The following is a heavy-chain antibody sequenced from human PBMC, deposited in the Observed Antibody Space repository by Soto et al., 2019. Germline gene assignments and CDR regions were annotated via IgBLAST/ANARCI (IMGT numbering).Heavy chain of an antibody. CDR1: GFTFSDHY. CDR3: ARLRLTGYFDY. V-gene: IGHV3-11*05. Sequence: QVQLVESGGGLVKPGGSLRLSCVASGFTFSDHYMTWIRQAPGKGREWLSYISTSSSYTNYADSVKGRFTISRDNARNSLYLQMNSLRAEDTVVYYCARLRLTGYFDYWGQGTLVTVSS. CDR2: ISTSSSYT. J-gene: IGHJ4*02.